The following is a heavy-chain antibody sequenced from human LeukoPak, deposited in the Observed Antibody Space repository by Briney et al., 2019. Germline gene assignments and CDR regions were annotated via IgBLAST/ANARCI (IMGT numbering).Heavy chain of an antibody. D-gene: IGHD3-22*01. J-gene: IGHJ4*02. Sequence: ASVKVSCKASGYTFTSYGISWVRQAPGQGLEWMGRISAYNGNTNYAQKLQGRVTMTTDTSTSTAYMELRSLRSDDTAVYYCARDLLYYDSSGYYSWGQGTLVTVSS. CDR2: ISAYNGNT. CDR3: ARDLLYYDSSGYYS. CDR1: GYTFTSYG. V-gene: IGHV1-18*01.